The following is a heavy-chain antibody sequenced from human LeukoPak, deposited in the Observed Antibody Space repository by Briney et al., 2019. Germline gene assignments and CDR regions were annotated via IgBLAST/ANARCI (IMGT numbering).Heavy chain of an antibody. V-gene: IGHV3-49*04. J-gene: IGHJ4*02. CDR3: TRARGAVAGMMFDY. CDR1: GFTFGDYA. D-gene: IGHD6-19*01. Sequence: GGSLRLSCTASGFTFGDYAMSWVRQAPGKGLEWVGFIRSKAYGGTTEYAASMKGRFTISRDDSKSIAYLQMNSLKTEDTAVYYCTRARGAVAGMMFDYWGQGTLVTVSS. CDR2: IRSKAYGGTT.